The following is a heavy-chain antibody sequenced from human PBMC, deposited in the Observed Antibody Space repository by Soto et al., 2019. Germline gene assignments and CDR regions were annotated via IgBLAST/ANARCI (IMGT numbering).Heavy chain of an antibody. CDR1: GGSISSYY. V-gene: IGHV4-59*01. D-gene: IGHD3-10*01. Sequence: QVQLQESGPGLVKPSETLSLTCTVSGGSISSYYWSWIRQPPGKGLEWIGYIYYSGSTTYNPSLKSRVTLSVDTSKNQFSLKLSSVTAADTAVYYCARVLFGSGSYYNGDYYYGMDVWGQGTTVTVSS. J-gene: IGHJ6*02. CDR3: ARVLFGSGSYYNGDYYYGMDV. CDR2: IYYSGST.